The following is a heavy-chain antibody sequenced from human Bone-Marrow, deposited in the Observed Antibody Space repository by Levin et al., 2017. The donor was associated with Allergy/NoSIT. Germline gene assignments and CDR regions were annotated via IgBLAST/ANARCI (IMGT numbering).Heavy chain of an antibody. D-gene: IGHD3-3*01. CDR1: GYKFSGFY. CDR3: ARGGISKGRYAIWSGFFADY. Sequence: GASVKVSCKTSGYKFSGFYLFWVRQAPGRGLEFMGRINPKNGDRNHAQRFQGRFTMTTDTSINTAYMELNRLTSDDTALYYCARGGISKGRYAIWSGFFADYWGRGTPITVSS. J-gene: IGHJ4*02. V-gene: IGHV1-2*06. CDR2: INPKNGDR.